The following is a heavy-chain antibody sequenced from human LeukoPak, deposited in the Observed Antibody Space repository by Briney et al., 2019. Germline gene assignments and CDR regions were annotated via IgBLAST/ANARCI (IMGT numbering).Heavy chain of an antibody. Sequence: GGSLRLSCADSGFTFSSYAMSWVRQAPGKGLEWVPAISGSGGSTYYADSVKGRFTISRDNSKNTLYLQMNSLRAEDTAVYYCAKRWGSRYYGMDVWGQGTTVTVSS. CDR1: GFTFSSYA. V-gene: IGHV3-23*01. D-gene: IGHD2-2*01. CDR3: AKRWGSRYYGMDV. J-gene: IGHJ6*02. CDR2: ISGSGGST.